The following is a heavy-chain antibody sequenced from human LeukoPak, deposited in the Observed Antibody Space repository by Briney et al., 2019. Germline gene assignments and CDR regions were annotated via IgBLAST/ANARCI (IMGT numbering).Heavy chain of an antibody. J-gene: IGHJ6*02. CDR2: INRSGTT. V-gene: IGHV4-34*01. CDR3: ARGRRIVVVPRGMDV. Sequence: SENLSLNSAVYGGSCSGYYWSWIRQRPGKGLEWIGEINRSGTTNYNPSLKSRATISENTFKNQFSLKLSPVTAADTAVYYCARGRRIVVVPRGMDVWGQGTTVTVSS. CDR1: GGSCSGYY. D-gene: IGHD2-2*01.